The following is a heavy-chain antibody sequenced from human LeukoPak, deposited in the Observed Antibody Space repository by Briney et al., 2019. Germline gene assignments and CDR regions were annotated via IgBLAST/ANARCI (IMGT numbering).Heavy chain of an antibody. V-gene: IGHV1-8*01. Sequence: GASVKVSCRASGYTITSYDINWVRQATGQGLEWMGWMNPNSGNTGYAQKFQGRVTMTRNTSISTAYMELSSLRSEDTAAYYCARGRIAKRFDPWGQGTLVTVSS. J-gene: IGHJ5*02. CDR3: ARGRIAKRFDP. CDR2: MNPNSGNT. D-gene: IGHD6-13*01. CDR1: GYTITSYD.